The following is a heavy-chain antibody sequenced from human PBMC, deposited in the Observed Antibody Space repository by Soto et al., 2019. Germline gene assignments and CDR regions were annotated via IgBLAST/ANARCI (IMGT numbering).Heavy chain of an antibody. J-gene: IGHJ5*02. CDR1: GYTFTSYD. CDR3: VRVEAQPSRNWFDP. V-gene: IGHV1-8*01. D-gene: IGHD1-1*01. Sequence: QVQLVQSGAEVKKPGASVKVSCKASGYTFTSYDINWVRQAAGQGLEWMGWMNPSSANTGYTQKFQGRVTMTRDTSISTAYMELSNLTSEDTAMYYCVRVEAQPSRNWFDPWGQGTLVTVSS. CDR2: MNPSSANT.